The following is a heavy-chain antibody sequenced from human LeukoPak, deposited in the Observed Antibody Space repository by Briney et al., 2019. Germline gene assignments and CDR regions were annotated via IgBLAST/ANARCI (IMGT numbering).Heavy chain of an antibody. V-gene: IGHV4-39*07. Sequence: SETLSLTCTVSGGSISSSSYYWGWIRQPPGKGLEWIGSIYYSGSTYYNPSLKSRVTISVDTSKNQFSLKLSSVTAADTAVYYCALGGPYDILTEACFDYWGQGTLVTVSS. CDR3: ALGGPYDILTEACFDY. J-gene: IGHJ4*02. CDR2: IYYSGST. CDR1: GGSISSSSYY. D-gene: IGHD3-9*01.